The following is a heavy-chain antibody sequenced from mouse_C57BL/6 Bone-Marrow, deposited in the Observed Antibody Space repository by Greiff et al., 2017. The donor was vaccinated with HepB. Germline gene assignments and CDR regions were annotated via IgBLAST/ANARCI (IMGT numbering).Heavy chain of an antibody. J-gene: IGHJ1*03. CDR3: ARADGYSLYFDV. V-gene: IGHV3-6*01. Sequence: EVKLMESGPGLVKPSQSLSLTCSVTGYSITSGYYWNWHRQFPGNKLEWMGYISYDGSNNYNQSLKNRSSITRDTSKNQFFLKLSSVTTEDTATYCLARADGYSLYFDVWGTGTTVTVSS. CDR2: ISYDGSN. D-gene: IGHD2-3*01. CDR1: GYSITSGYY.